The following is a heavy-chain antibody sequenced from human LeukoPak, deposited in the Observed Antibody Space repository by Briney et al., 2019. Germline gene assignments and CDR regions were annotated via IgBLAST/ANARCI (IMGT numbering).Heavy chain of an antibody. V-gene: IGHV5-51*01. CDR2: IYPGDSDT. CDR3: ARRRSYDYVWGSYRYYFDY. D-gene: IGHD3-16*02. J-gene: IGHJ4*02. Sequence: GESLKISCKGSGYSFTSYWIGWVRQMPGKGLEWMGIIYPGDSDTRYSPSFQGQVTISADKSISTAYLQWSSLEASDTAMYYCARRRSYDYVWGSYRYYFDYWGQGTLVTVSS. CDR1: GYSFTSYW.